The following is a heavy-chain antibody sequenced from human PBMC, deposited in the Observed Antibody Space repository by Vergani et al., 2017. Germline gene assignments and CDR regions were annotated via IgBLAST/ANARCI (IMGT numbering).Heavy chain of an antibody. V-gene: IGHV4-59*12. D-gene: IGHD5-24*01. Sequence: QVQLQESGPGLVKPSETLSLTCTVSGGSISVYYWSWIRQPPGKGLEWIGYIYYSGSTNYNPSLKSRVTISVDTSKNQFSLKLSSVTAADTAVYYCARSGGYNRAAYNWFDPWGQGTLVTVSS. J-gene: IGHJ5*02. CDR2: IYYSGST. CDR3: ARSGGYNRAAYNWFDP. CDR1: GGSISVYY.